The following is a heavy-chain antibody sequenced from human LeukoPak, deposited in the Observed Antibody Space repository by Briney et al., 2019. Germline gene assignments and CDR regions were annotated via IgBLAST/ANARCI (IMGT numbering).Heavy chain of an antibody. CDR1: GGTFSSYA. CDR3: ASMVRGVIDY. V-gene: IGHV1-69*04. J-gene: IGHJ4*02. Sequence: SVKVSCKASGGTFSSYAISWVRQAPGQGLEWMGRIIPILGIANYAQKFQGRVTITADKSTSTAYMELSSLRSEDTAVYYCASMVRGVIDYWGQGTLVTVPS. D-gene: IGHD3-10*01. CDR2: IIPILGIA.